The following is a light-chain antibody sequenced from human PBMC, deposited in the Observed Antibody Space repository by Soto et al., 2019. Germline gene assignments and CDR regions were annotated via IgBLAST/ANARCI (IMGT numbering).Light chain of an antibody. V-gene: IGKV1-5*03. CDR1: QTISSW. Sequence: DIQMTQSPSTLSGSVGDRVTTTCRASQTISSWLAWYQQKPGKAPKLLIYKASSLESGVPSRFSGSGSGTEFTLTISCLQPEDFATYYCQQYYTFPWTFGQGTKVDIK. CDR2: KAS. J-gene: IGKJ1*01. CDR3: QQYYTFPWT.